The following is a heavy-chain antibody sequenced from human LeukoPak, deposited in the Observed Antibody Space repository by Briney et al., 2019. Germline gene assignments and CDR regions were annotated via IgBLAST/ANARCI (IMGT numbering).Heavy chain of an antibody. D-gene: IGHD6-19*01. CDR3: ARFQKQWLVDAFDI. CDR2: IYYSGST. CDR1: GGSITSGDYY. J-gene: IGHJ3*02. Sequence: SQTLSLTCTVSGGSITSGDYYWSWIRQPPGKGLEWIGYIYYSGSTYYNPSLKSRVTISVDTSKNQFSLKLSSVTAADTAVYYCARFQKQWLVDAFDIWGQGTMVTVSS. V-gene: IGHV4-30-4*08.